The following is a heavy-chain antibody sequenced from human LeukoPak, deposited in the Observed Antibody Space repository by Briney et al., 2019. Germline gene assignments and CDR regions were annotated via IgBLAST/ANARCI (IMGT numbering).Heavy chain of an antibody. CDR1: GFTFSSYS. J-gene: IGHJ4*02. CDR2: ISSSSSYI. D-gene: IGHD2-15*01. Sequence: GGSLRLSCAASGFTFSSYSMNWVRQAPGKGLEWVSSISSSSSYIYYADSVKGRFTISRDNAKNSLYLQMNSLRGEDTGVYYCARGSGYVLDYWTQGTLVTVSS. CDR3: ARGSGYVLDY. V-gene: IGHV3-21*01.